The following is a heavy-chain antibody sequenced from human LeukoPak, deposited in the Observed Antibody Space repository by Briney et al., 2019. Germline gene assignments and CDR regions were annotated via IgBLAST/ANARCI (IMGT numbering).Heavy chain of an antibody. Sequence: KASETLSLTCTVFGGSISTHYWTWIRQPPGKGLEWIGYISYIGTTNYNPSLKSRVSISVDTSKTYISLKLSSVTAADTAVYYCARDQTTVTKGFDIWGQGTKVTVSS. CDR1: GGSISTHY. CDR3: ARDQTTVTKGFDI. D-gene: IGHD4-17*01. V-gene: IGHV4-59*11. J-gene: IGHJ3*02. CDR2: ISYIGTT.